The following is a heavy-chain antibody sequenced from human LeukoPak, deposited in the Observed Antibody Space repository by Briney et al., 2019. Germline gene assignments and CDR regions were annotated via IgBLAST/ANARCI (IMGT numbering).Heavy chain of an antibody. CDR2: TYPGDSDT. D-gene: IGHD3-10*01. V-gene: IGHV5-51*01. CDR1: GYSFTSYW. J-gene: IGHJ4*02. Sequence: GESLKISCKGSGYSFTSYWIGWVRQMPGKGLEWMGITYPGDSDTRYSPSFQGQVTISADKSISTAYLQWSSLKASDTAMYYCARRIELLWFGELLSYFDYWGQGTLVTVSS. CDR3: ARRIELLWFGELLSYFDY.